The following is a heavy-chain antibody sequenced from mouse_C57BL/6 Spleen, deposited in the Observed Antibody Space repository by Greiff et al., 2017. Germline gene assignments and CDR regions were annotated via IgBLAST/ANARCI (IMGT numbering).Heavy chain of an antibody. CDR1: GYTFTSYD. CDR2: IYPRDGST. J-gene: IGHJ4*01. CDR3: AREGAITTVRDAMDY. V-gene: IGHV1-85*01. D-gene: IGHD1-1*01. Sequence: QVQLKQSGPELVKPGASVKLSCKASGYTFTSYDINWVKQRPGQGLEWIGWIYPRDGSTKYNEKFKGKATLTVDTSSSTAYMELHSLTSEDSAVYFCAREGAITTVRDAMDYWGQGTSVTVSS.